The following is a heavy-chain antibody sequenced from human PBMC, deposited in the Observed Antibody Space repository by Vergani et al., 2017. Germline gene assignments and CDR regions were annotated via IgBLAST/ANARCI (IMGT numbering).Heavy chain of an antibody. V-gene: IGHV1-69*17. CDR2: IIPIFGIA. D-gene: IGHD6-19*01. CDR3: ASSLSSGFLRGYFDY. Sequence: QVQLVQSGAEVKKPGSSVKVSCKASGGTFSSYAISWVRQAPGQGLEWMGGIIPIFGIANYAQKFQGRVTITADKSTSTAYMELSSLRSEDTAVYYCASSLSSGFLRGYFDYWGQGTLVTVS. CDR1: GGTFSSYA. J-gene: IGHJ4*02.